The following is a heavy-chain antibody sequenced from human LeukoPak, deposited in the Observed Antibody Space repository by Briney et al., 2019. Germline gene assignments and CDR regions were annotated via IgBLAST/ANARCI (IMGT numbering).Heavy chain of an antibody. CDR2: ISAYNGNT. Sequence: ASVKVSCKASGYTFTSYGISWVRQAPGQGLEWMGWISAYNGNTNYAQKLQGRVTMTTDTSTSTAYIELRSLRSDDTAVYYCARGADIVVVPAAMTYYYYYMDVWGKGTTVTVSS. CDR3: ARGADIVVVPAAMTYYYYYMDV. D-gene: IGHD2-2*01. J-gene: IGHJ6*03. CDR1: GYTFTSYG. V-gene: IGHV1-18*01.